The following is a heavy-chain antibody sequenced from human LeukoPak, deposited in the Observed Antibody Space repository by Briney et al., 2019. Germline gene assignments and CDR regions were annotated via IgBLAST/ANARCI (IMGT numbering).Heavy chain of an antibody. J-gene: IGHJ2*01. Sequence: ASVKVSCKASGGTFSSYAISWVRQAPGQGLEWMGGIIPIFGTANYAQKFQGRVTITADESTSTAYMELSSLRSEDTAVYYCASSRYSSSRYGWYFDLWGRGTLVTVSS. D-gene: IGHD6-13*01. CDR3: ASSRYSSSRYGWYFDL. V-gene: IGHV1-69*13. CDR1: GGTFSSYA. CDR2: IIPIFGTA.